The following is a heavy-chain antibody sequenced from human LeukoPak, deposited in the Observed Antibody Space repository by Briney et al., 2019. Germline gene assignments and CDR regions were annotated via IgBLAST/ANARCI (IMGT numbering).Heavy chain of an antibody. CDR2: INTDGTGT. CDR1: GFTFSSYW. V-gene: IGHV3-74*01. CDR3: ARLMSTVTEGFDY. D-gene: IGHD4-11*01. J-gene: IGHJ4*02. Sequence: GGSLRLSCAAPGFTFSSYWMHWVRQAPGKGLVWVSHINTDGTGTTYADSVKGRFTISRDNAKNTLYLQMNSLRAEDTAVYYCARLMSTVTEGFDYWGQGTLVTVSS.